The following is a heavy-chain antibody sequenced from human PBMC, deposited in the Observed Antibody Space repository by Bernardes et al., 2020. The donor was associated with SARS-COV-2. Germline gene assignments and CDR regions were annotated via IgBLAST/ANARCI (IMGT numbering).Heavy chain of an antibody. CDR3: ARDPNGRDGYNDRYGMDV. V-gene: IGHV3-7*03. Sequence: GGPLPLSFAAPGSAFSRYCVSWFQQAPGKGLEWVENIKEAESEMYYGDSVKGRFIISRDNAKNSVYLEMKCVRDEDTAVYYCARDPNGRDGYNDRYGMDVWGRGTTVNVSS. J-gene: IGHJ6*01. D-gene: IGHD2-21*01. CDR1: GSAFSRYC. CDR2: IKEAESEM.